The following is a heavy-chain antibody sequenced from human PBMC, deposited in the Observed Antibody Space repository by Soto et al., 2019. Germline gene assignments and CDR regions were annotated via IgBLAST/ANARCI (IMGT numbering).Heavy chain of an antibody. CDR2: INPGGVIT. Sequence: ASVKVSCKASGYTFSRYYMHWVRQAPGQGLEWMGIINPGGVITTYAQKFQGRVTMTMDTSTSTVYMELRSLRSDDTAVYYCARSGLEWLGGRGGWFDPWGQGTLVTVSS. V-gene: IGHV1-46*01. J-gene: IGHJ5*02. CDR3: ARSGLEWLGGRGGWFDP. CDR1: GYTFSRYY. D-gene: IGHD3-3*01.